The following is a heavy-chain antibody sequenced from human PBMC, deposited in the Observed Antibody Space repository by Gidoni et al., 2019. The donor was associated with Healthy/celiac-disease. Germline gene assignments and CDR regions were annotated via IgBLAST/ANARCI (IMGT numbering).Heavy chain of an antibody. CDR3: IAAAGIRYLDY. V-gene: IGHV4-38-2*02. CDR2: SYHRGST. D-gene: IGHD6-13*01. CDR1: GHSISSGSY. J-gene: IGHJ4*02. Sequence: QVQLQESGPGLVKPSETLSLTCTVSGHSISSGSYWCWIRQPPGKGLEWIGNSYHRGSTYDNPSLKSRVTISVDTSKNQFSLKLSSVTAADTAVYYCIAAAGIRYLDYWGQGTLVTVSS.